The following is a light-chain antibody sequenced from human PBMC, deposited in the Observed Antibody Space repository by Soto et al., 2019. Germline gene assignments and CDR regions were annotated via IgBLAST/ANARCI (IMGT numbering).Light chain of an antibody. Sequence: QSALTQPASVSGSPGQSITISCTGTSSDVGSYNLVSWYQQHPGKAPKLMIYEVSKRPSGVSNRFSGSKSGNTASLTISGCQAEDEADYYCCSNAGISIYNVFEIGTKASGL. V-gene: IGLV2-23*02. J-gene: IGLJ1*01. CDR2: EVS. CDR1: SSDVGSYNL. CDR3: CSNAGISIYNV.